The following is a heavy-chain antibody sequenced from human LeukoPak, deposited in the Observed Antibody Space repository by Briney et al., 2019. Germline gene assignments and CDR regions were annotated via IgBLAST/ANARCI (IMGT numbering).Heavy chain of an antibody. CDR3: ARDPTNTSGRYAYFDY. Sequence: GASVKVSCKASGGTFSSYAITWVRQARGQGLEWMGWISAYNGDTHYAQNFQGRVTLTTDTSTSTAYMEVRSLRSDDTAVYYCARDPTNTSGRYAYFDYWGQGTLVTVSS. V-gene: IGHV1-18*01. J-gene: IGHJ4*02. D-gene: IGHD6-19*01. CDR2: ISAYNGDT. CDR1: GGTFSSYA.